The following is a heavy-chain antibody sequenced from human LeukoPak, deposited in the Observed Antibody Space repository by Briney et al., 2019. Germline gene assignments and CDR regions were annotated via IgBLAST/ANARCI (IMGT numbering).Heavy chain of an antibody. D-gene: IGHD5-18*01. J-gene: IGHJ4*02. Sequence: PGGSLRLSCAASGFTFSSYAMHWVRQAPGKGLEWAAVISYDGSNKYYADSVKGRFTISRDNSKNTLYLQMNSLRAEDTAVYYCARAYVQLWYPYDYWGQGTLVTVSS. CDR2: ISYDGSNK. V-gene: IGHV3-30-3*01. CDR1: GFTFSSYA. CDR3: ARAYVQLWYPYDY.